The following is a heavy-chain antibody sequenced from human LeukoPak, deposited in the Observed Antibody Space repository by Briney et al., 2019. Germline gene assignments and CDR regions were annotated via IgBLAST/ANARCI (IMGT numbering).Heavy chain of an antibody. D-gene: IGHD1-26*01. Sequence: PSETLSLTSTVSGGSISSPISYSGWIRHPPGKGLEWIATVLHSGATFYSPSLEGRLTISIDTSTNQFSLKMTSMTAADTAVYYCARRIVGVIDAFDYWGQGALVTVSS. V-gene: IGHV4-39*01. J-gene: IGHJ4*02. CDR1: GGSISSPISY. CDR3: ARRIVGVIDAFDY. CDR2: VLHSGAT.